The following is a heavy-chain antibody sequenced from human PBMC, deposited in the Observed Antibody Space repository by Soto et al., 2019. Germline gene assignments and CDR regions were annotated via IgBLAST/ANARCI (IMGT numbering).Heavy chain of an antibody. V-gene: IGHV3-48*01. CDR3: ARDLRWSSSSPFDY. J-gene: IGHJ4*02. CDR2: ISSSSSTI. Sequence: GGSLRLSCAASGFTFSSYSMNWVRQAPGKGLEWVSYISSSSSTIYYADSVKGRFTISRDNAKNSLYLQMNSLRAEDTAVYYCARDLRWSSSSPFDYWGQGTLVTVSS. D-gene: IGHD6-6*01. CDR1: GFTFSSYS.